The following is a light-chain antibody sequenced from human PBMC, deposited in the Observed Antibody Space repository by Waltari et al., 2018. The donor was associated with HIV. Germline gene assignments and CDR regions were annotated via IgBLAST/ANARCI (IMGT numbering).Light chain of an antibody. Sequence: SYEVTQPPSVSVSPGQTASITCSGHKLGNKYTAWYQQKPGQSPVLFIYEDNKRRSGTPERFSGSNSGDTATLTISGTQAMDEADYYCQAWDSSTVVFGGGTRLTVL. V-gene: IGLV3-1*01. CDR2: EDN. CDR1: KLGNKY. J-gene: IGLJ2*01. CDR3: QAWDSSTVV.